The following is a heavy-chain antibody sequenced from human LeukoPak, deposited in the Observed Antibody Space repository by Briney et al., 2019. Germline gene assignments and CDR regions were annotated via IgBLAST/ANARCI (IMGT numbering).Heavy chain of an antibody. J-gene: IGHJ4*02. CDR2: ISAYNGNT. CDR3: ATGKIPLRYFDWLPHDY. Sequence: ASVKVPCKASGYTFTSYGISWVRQAPGQGLEWMGWISAYNGNTNYAQKLQGRVTMTTDTSTSTAYMELRSLRSDDTAVYYCATGKIPLRYFDWLPHDYWGQGTLVTVSS. CDR1: GYTFTSYG. D-gene: IGHD3-9*01. V-gene: IGHV1-18*04.